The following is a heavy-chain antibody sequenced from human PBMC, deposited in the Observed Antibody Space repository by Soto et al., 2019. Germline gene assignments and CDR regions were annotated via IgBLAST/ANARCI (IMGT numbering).Heavy chain of an antibody. CDR2: VSGYNGHT. Sequence: QVKLVQSGAEVKKPGASVKVSCETSGYTFFSYGITWVRQAPGQGLEWMGWVSGYNGHTNYAQKFQGRVTMTRDISTTTAYMELRNLRSDDTAVYYCARLVGPTSSDNWFDPWGQGTLGTVSS. D-gene: IGHD1-26*01. V-gene: IGHV1-18*01. CDR1: GYTFFSYG. CDR3: ARLVGPTSSDNWFDP. J-gene: IGHJ5*02.